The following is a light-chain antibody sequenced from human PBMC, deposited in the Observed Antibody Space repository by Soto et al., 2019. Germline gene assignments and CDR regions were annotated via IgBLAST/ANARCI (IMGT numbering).Light chain of an antibody. J-gene: IGLJ1*01. V-gene: IGLV1-40*01. CDR2: GNS. CDR3: QSYDRSLRGDV. CDR1: SSNIGAGYD. Sequence: QSVLTQPPSVSGAPGQRVTISCTGSSSNIGAGYDVHWYQQLPRTAPKVLIYGNSNRPSGVPDRFSGSKSGTSASLAITGLQAEDEADYYCQSYDRSLRGDVFGTGTKLTVL.